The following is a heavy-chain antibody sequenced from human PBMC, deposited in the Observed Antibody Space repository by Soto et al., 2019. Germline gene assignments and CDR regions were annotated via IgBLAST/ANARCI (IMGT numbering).Heavy chain of an antibody. D-gene: IGHD2-15*01. V-gene: IGHV4-34*01. Sequence: PSETLSLTCAVYGGSFSGYYWIWIRQPPGKGLEWIGEINHSGSTNYNPSLKSRVTISVDTSKNTLYLHMTSLRAEDTAVYYCAKGEGYCSGPHCYYFYGMDVWGQGTTVTVSS. CDR2: INHSGST. J-gene: IGHJ6*02. CDR1: GGSFSGYY. CDR3: AKGEGYCSGPHCYYFYGMDV.